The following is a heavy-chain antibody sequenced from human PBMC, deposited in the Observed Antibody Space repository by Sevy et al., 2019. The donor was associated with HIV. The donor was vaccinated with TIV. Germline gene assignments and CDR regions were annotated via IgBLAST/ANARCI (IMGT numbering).Heavy chain of an antibody. CDR1: GFTFSSYW. V-gene: IGHV3-7*01. D-gene: IGHD3-22*01. Sequence: GGSLRLSCAASGFTFSSYWMTWVRQAPGQGLEWVANIKQDMSEKYYADSVKGRFTISRDNARNSLYLQMESLRAEDTAVYYGARAQQVTMLVVIGGLYFDFWGQGTLVTVSS. CDR2: IKQDMSEK. J-gene: IGHJ4*02. CDR3: ARAQQVTMLVVIGGLYFDF.